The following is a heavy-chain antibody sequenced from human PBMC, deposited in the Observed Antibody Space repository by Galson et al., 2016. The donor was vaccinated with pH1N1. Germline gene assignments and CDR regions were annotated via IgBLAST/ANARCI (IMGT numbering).Heavy chain of an antibody. CDR3: AREGANYYGSDGMDI. D-gene: IGHD3-10*01. Sequence: SVKVSCKASGGPFSSHTISWVRQAPGQGLEWMGRISTLFGTANYAQNFMGRVTISAHASTGTAYMELTNLTSQDTAVYFCAREGANYYGSDGMDIWGQGTTVTVSS. V-gene: IGHV1-69*13. J-gene: IGHJ6*02. CDR2: ISTLFGTA. CDR1: GGPFSSHT.